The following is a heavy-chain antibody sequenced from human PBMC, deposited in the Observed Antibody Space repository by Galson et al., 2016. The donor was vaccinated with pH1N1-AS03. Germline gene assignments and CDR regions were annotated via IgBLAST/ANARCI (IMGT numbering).Heavy chain of an antibody. J-gene: IGHJ6*02. Sequence: SVKVSCKASGGTLSSYTINWVRQAPGQGLEWMGRINPMVGLADYAQKLQDGVTITADKSTSTVYRELGSLRSEDTAVYYCARVSGEDGRGGDNGASAMDAWGQGTTVTVSS. D-gene: IGHD3-10*01. CDR2: INPMVGLA. V-gene: IGHV1-69*02. CDR3: ARVSGEDGRGGDNGASAMDA. CDR1: GGTLSSYT.